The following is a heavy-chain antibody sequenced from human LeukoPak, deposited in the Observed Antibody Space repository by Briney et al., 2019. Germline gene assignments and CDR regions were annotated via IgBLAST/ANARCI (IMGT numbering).Heavy chain of an antibody. CDR3: TKAQLPRHELGIFYFDY. CDR1: GFSFTTYG. Sequence: RGSLCPSSAASGFSFTTYGVHWVRQAPGKGLEWVAVVSYDGSSIYYADSVEGRFTISRDNSKNTLFLQMNSLRSEDTAVYFCTKAQLPRHELGIFYFDYWGEGNSVTVSS. J-gene: IGHJ4*01. V-gene: IGHV3-30*18. D-gene: IGHD7-27*01. CDR2: VSYDGSSI.